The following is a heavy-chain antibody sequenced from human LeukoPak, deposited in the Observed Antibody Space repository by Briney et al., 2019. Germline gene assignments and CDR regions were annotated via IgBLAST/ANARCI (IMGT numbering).Heavy chain of an antibody. CDR3: AREGSSGYYPY. J-gene: IGHJ4*02. CDR1: GSTFSSYS. D-gene: IGHD3-22*01. Sequence: KSGGSLRLSCAASGSTFSSYSMNWVRQAPGKGLEWVSSISSSSSYIYYADSVKGRFTISRDNAKNSLYLQMNSLRAEDTAVYYCAREGSSGYYPYWGQGILVTVSS. CDR2: ISSSSSYI. V-gene: IGHV3-21*01.